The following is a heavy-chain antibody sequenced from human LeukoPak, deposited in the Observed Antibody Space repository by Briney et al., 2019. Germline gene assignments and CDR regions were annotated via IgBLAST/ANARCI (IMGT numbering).Heavy chain of an antibody. D-gene: IGHD3-10*01. CDR2: ISYDGSNK. CDR3: AREQLWFGFHDAFDI. Sequence: GGSLRLSCAASGFTFSSYAMHWVRQAPGKGLEWVAVISYDGSNKYYADSMKGRFTISRDNSKNTLYLQMNSLRAEDTAVYYCAREQLWFGFHDAFDIWGQGTMVTVSS. V-gene: IGHV3-30*04. J-gene: IGHJ3*02. CDR1: GFTFSSYA.